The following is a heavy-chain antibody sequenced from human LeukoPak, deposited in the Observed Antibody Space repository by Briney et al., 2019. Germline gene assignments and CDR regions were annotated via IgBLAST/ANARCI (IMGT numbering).Heavy chain of an antibody. J-gene: IGHJ4*02. D-gene: IGHD4-17*01. Sequence: GGSLRLSCAASGFTFTNAWMTWVRQAPGKGPEWVGRISSNSDGGTTDFAAPVKGRFTISRDDSRNTLSLEMNSLKTEDTAVYYCTTDPGDYEIYWGQGTLVTVSS. CDR1: GFTFTNAW. V-gene: IGHV3-15*01. CDR2: ISSNSDGGTT. CDR3: TTDPGDYEIY.